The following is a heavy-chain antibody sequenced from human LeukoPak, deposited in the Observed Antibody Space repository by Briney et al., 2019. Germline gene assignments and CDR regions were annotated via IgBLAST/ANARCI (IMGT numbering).Heavy chain of an antibody. J-gene: IGHJ4*02. Sequence: PGGSLRLSCAASGFTFSGSGMHWVRQAPGKGLEWVAFIRYGGNNKYYADSVKGRFTISRDNAKNSLYLQMNSLRAEDTAVYYCARVLDTAMVGGFDYWGQGTLVTVSS. CDR2: IRYGGNNK. D-gene: IGHD5-18*01. CDR1: GFTFSGSG. V-gene: IGHV3-30*02. CDR3: ARVLDTAMVGGFDY.